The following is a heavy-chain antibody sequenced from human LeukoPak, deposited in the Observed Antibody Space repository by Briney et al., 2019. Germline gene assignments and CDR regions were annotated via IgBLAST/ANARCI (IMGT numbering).Heavy chain of an antibody. J-gene: IGHJ6*03. D-gene: IGHD3-10*01. Sequence: SETLSLTCTVSGGSISSYYWSWIRQPAGKGLEWIGRIYTSGSTNYNPSLKSRVTISVDTSKNQLSLKLSSVTAADTAVYYCARGVRDVAAPLYYMDVWGKGTTVTVSS. CDR2: IYTSGST. CDR1: GGSISSYY. CDR3: ARGVRDVAAPLYYMDV. V-gene: IGHV4-4*07.